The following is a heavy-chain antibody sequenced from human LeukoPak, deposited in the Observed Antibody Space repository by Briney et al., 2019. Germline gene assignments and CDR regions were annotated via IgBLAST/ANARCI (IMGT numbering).Heavy chain of an antibody. CDR1: GGTFSSYA. CDR2: IIPIFGTA. J-gene: IGHJ4*02. D-gene: IGHD3-10*01. V-gene: IGHV1-69*13. Sequence: SVKVSCKASGGTFSSYAISWVRQAPGQGLEWMGGIIPIFGTANYAQKFQGRVTITADESTSTAYMELSSLRSEDTAVYYCASNTYYYGSGSYSRQIDYWGQGTLVTVSS. CDR3: ASNTYYYGSGSYSRQIDY.